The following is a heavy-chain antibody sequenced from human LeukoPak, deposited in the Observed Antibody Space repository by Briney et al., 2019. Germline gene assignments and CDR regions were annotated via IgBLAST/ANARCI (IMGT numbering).Heavy chain of an antibody. Sequence: PGGSLRLSCAASGFTFSSYGMHWVRQAPGKGLEWVAFIRYDGSNKYYADSVKGRFTISRDNSKNTLYLQMNSLRAEDTAVYYCLTAYYYYYYMDVWGKGTTVTISS. CDR1: GFTFSSYG. J-gene: IGHJ6*03. D-gene: IGHD2-21*02. V-gene: IGHV3-30*02. CDR3: LTAYYYYYYMDV. CDR2: IRYDGSNK.